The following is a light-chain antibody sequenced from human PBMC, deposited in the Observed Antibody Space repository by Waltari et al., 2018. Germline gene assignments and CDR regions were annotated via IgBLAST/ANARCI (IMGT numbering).Light chain of an antibody. CDR2: QDN. CDR1: KLGDKY. CDR3: QAWDSSTVYV. Sequence: SYELTQPPSVSVSPGQTASITCPGDKLGDKYVCWYQQKPGQSPWTVIYQDNKRPSGIPERFSGSNSGNTATLTISGTQAMDEGDYYCQAWDSSTVYVFGGGTKLTVL. V-gene: IGLV3-1*01. J-gene: IGLJ2*01.